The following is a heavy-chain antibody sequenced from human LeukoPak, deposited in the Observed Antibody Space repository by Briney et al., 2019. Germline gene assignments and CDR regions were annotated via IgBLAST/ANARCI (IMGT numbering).Heavy chain of an antibody. CDR1: GFTFSTYG. J-gene: IGHJ5*02. CDR2: ISGSGSTT. Sequence: GGSLRLSCSASGFTFSTYGMSWVRQAPGKGLEWVISISGSGSTTYYADSVKGRFTISRDNSKNTLYLQMNSLRAEDTAVYYCAKDPDYYGSGSYQNWFDPWGQGTLVTVSS. D-gene: IGHD3-10*01. CDR3: AKDPDYYGSGSYQNWFDP. V-gene: IGHV3-23*01.